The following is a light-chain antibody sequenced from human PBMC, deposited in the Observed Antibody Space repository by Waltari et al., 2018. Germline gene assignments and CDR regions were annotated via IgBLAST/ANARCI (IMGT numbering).Light chain of an antibody. V-gene: IGLV2-14*03. CDR3: SSYTSSSTRV. J-gene: IGLJ1*01. Sequence: QSALTQPASVSGSPGQSITISCTGTSSDVGGYNYVSWYQQHPGKAPKLMIYDVSNRPSGGSNRFSCSKAGNTACLTISGLQAEDEADYYCSSYTSSSTRVFGTGTKVTVL. CDR2: DVS. CDR1: SSDVGGYNY.